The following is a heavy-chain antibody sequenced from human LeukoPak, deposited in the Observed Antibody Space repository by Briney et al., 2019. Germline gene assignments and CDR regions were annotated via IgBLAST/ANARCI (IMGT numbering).Heavy chain of an antibody. Sequence: GGSLRLSCAASGFTFSSYIMNWVRQAPGKGLEWVSSISSSSGYIYYADSVKGRFTISRDNAKNSLYLQMNSLRAEETAVYFCARKDCSSASCSASHYYRYYMDVWGKGTTVTVSS. D-gene: IGHD2-2*01. CDR1: GFTFSSYI. V-gene: IGHV3-21*06. CDR3: ARKDCSSASCSASHYYRYYMDV. J-gene: IGHJ6*03. CDR2: ISSSSGYI.